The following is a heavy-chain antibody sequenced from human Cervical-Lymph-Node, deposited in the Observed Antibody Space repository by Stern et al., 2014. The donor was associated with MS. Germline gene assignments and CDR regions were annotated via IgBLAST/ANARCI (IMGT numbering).Heavy chain of an antibody. Sequence: QVPLVQSGAEVKKPGASVKVSCKASGYTFTSYYMHWVRQAPGQGLEWMGIINPSGGSTSYAQKFQGRVTMTRDTSTSTVYRELSSLRSEDTAVYYCARDPIVVVPAAIIGSHNYYYYGMDVWGQGTTVTVSS. V-gene: IGHV1-46*03. CDR1: GYTFTSYY. J-gene: IGHJ6*02. CDR2: INPSGGST. CDR3: ARDPIVVVPAAIIGSHNYYYYGMDV. D-gene: IGHD2-2*02.